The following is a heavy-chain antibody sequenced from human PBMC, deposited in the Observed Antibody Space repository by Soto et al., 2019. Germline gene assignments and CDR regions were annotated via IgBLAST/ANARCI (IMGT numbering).Heavy chain of an antibody. CDR3: ARGLYDSSGYYYEIAFDI. Sequence: VASVKVSCKASGGTFSSYAISWVRQAPGQGLEWMGGIIPIFGTANYAQKFQGRVTITADESTSTAYMELSSLRSEDTAVYYCARGLYDSSGYYYEIAFDIWGQGTMVTVSS. V-gene: IGHV1-69*13. D-gene: IGHD3-22*01. J-gene: IGHJ3*02. CDR2: IIPIFGTA. CDR1: GGTFSSYA.